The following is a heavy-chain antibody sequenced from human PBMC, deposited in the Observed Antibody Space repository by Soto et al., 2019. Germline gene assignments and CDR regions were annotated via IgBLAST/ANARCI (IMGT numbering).Heavy chain of an antibody. CDR1: GGTFSSYA. CDR2: IIPIFGTA. CDR3: ARERQGDCRHAFGI. Sequence: QVQLVQSGAEVKKPGSSVKVSCTASGGTFSSYAISWVRQAPGQGPEWMGGIIPIFGTANYAQKFQGRVTITADEYTRTAYMELSSLRCEDTAVYYCARERQGDCRHAFGIWGQGTMVTVSS. J-gene: IGHJ3*02. D-gene: IGHD2-21*02. V-gene: IGHV1-69*12.